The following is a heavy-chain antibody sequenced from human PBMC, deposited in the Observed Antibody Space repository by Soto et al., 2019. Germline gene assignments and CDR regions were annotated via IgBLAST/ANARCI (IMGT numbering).Heavy chain of an antibody. J-gene: IGHJ6*03. D-gene: IGHD1-1*01. CDR1: GYSFTSYQ. CDR2: INPSGGRI. CDR3: ARDGLPTTPCGGTVYTVDV. V-gene: IGHV1-46*01. Sequence: QMQLVQSGAEVKPPGASVKVSCKASGYSFTSYQIHWVRQAPGQGLEWMGIINPSGGRITYAQTFQGRVLMTRDTSTSTLYMELRSLRSEDTAVYYCARDGLPTTPCGGTVYTVDVWSKGTTVPVS.